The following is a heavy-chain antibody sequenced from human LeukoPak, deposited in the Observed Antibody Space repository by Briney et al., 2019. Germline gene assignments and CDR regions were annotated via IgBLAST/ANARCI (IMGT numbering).Heavy chain of an antibody. J-gene: IGHJ5*02. CDR2: IYYTGST. V-gene: IGHV4-59*08. CDR3: ARVLDQLLSGFLTPGFDP. CDR1: GGSISKYY. Sequence: SETLSLTCTVSGGSISKYYWSWIRQPPGKGLESIGYIYYTGSTNYNPSLKSRVTMSVDTSKNQFSLKLRFVTAADTAVYYCARVLDQLLSGFLTPGFDPWGQGTLVTVSS. D-gene: IGHD2-2*01.